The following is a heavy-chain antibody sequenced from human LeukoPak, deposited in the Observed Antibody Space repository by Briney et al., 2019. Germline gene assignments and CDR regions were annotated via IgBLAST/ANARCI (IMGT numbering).Heavy chain of an antibody. Sequence: GGSLRLSCAVSGFTVSSNYMSWVRQAPGKGLECVSIIYSGGSTYYADSVKGRFTISRDNSKNTLYLQMNSLRAEDTAVYYCARDGFVVVVAATLKNYYYGMDVWGQGTTVTVSS. CDR3: ARDGFVVVVAATLKNYYYGMDV. CDR1: GFTVSSNY. J-gene: IGHJ6*02. V-gene: IGHV3-53*01. CDR2: IYSGGST. D-gene: IGHD2-15*01.